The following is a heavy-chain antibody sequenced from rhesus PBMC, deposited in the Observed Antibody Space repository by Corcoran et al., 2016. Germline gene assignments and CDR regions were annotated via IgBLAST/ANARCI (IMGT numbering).Heavy chain of an antibody. Sequence: QVQLQESGPGVVKPSETLSLTCAVSGYSISSGYDWCWIRQPPGKGLECIGYIYVSSGSTNYNPALKNRVNMSRDTSKNQFSRKLSVVTAADTAVDYCARVGGIAAGRGGVDSWGQGVVVTVSS. CDR1: GYSISSGYD. CDR3: ARVGGIAAGRGGVDS. V-gene: IGHV4-76*01. CDR2: IYVSSGST. J-gene: IGHJ6*01. D-gene: IGHD6-13*01.